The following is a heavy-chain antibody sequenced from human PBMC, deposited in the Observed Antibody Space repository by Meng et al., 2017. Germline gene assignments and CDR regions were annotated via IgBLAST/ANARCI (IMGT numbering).Heavy chain of an antibody. CDR3: ARQGIAVADAFDI. Sequence: QVELVQSGAEVKKPGSEVQVSCKASGGTFSSYAISWVRQAPGQGLEWMGGIIPIFGTANYAQKFQGRVTITADESTSTAYMELSSLRSVDTATYYCARQGIAVADAFDIWGQGTMVTVSS. D-gene: IGHD6-19*01. J-gene: IGHJ3*02. CDR1: GGTFSSYA. V-gene: IGHV1-69*01. CDR2: IIPIFGTA.